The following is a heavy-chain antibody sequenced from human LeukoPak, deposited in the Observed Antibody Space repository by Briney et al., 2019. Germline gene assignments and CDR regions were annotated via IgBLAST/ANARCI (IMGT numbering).Heavy chain of an antibody. J-gene: IGHJ4*02. V-gene: IGHV5-51*01. CDR3: AYGSGWYYFDY. D-gene: IGHD6-19*01. CDR1: GYSFTSYW. Sequence: GEXLKISFKGSGYSFTSYWIGWVRQMPGKGLEWMGIIYPGDSDTRYSPSFQGQVTISDEKSISTAYLQWSSLKASDTAMYYCAYGSGWYYFDYWGQGTLVTVSS. CDR2: IYPGDSDT.